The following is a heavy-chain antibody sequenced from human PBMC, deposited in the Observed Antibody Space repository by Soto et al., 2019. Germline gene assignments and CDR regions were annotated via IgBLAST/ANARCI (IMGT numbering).Heavy chain of an antibody. J-gene: IGHJ6*02. D-gene: IGHD2-8*01. CDR3: AKGLGNAKEV. Sequence: EEQLLESGGGLVQPGGSLRLSCSASGFNFGSYGMSWVRQAPGKGLEWVSGLTASGLNTYYTDSVKGRFTISRDNSRNTVYLQMSGLRVEDTAVFHCAKGLGNAKEVWGQGTTVTVSS. V-gene: IGHV3-23*01. CDR2: LTASGLNT. CDR1: GFNFGSYG.